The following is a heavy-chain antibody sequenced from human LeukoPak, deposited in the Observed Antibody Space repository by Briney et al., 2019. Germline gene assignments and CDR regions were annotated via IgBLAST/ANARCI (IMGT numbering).Heavy chain of an antibody. CDR1: GYTFTSYF. CDR3: ARAPPTVDVFDP. D-gene: IGHD6-19*01. CDR2: INPGGGST. J-gene: IGHJ5*02. V-gene: IGHV1-46*01. Sequence: ASVKVSCKASGYTFTSYFMHWVRQAPGQGLEWMGIINPGGGSTTYAQKFQGRLTVTRDTSTSTFYMELSSLGSEDTAVYYCARAPPTVDVFDPWGQGTLVTVSS.